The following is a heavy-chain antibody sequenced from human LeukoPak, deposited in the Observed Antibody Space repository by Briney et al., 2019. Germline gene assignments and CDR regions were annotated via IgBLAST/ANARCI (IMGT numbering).Heavy chain of an antibody. CDR1: GFTFSSYG. J-gene: IGHJ4*02. CDR2: ISYDGSNK. Sequence: GGSLRLSCAASGFTFSSYGMHWVRQAPGKGLEWVAVISYDGSNKYYADSVKGRFTISRDNSKNTLYLQMNSLRAEDTAVYYCAKDRGGYSYGLYDYWGQGTLVTVPS. V-gene: IGHV3-30*18. CDR3: AKDRGGYSYGLYDY. D-gene: IGHD5-18*01.